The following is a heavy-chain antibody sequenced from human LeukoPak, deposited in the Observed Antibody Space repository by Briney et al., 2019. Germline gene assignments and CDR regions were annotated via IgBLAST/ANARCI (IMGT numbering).Heavy chain of an antibody. J-gene: IGHJ6*03. CDR2: IIHSGST. V-gene: IGHV4-34*01. CDR3: ARGLTELGTAYYYYMDV. CDR1: GGSFSGYS. D-gene: IGHD7-27*01. Sequence: SETLSLTCAVYGGSFSGYSWGWIRQSPGKGLEWIADIIHSGSTNYNSSLKSRVTISLDTSKNQFSLSLTSVTAADTAVYYCARGLTELGTAYYYYMDVWGKGTTVIVSS.